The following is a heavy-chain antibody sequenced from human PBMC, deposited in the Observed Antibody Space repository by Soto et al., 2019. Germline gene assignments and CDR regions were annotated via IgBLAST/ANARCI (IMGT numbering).Heavy chain of an antibody. D-gene: IGHD6-6*01. Sequence: QLQLQESGPGLVKPSETLSLTCTVSGGSISSSSYYWGWIRQPPGKGLEWVGSIHYGGSTYYNPSLKSRVTISVDTSKNQFSLKLSSVTAADTAVYYCARPRAAAARGFDPWGQGTLVTVSS. CDR1: GGSISSSSYY. V-gene: IGHV4-39*01. CDR2: IHYGGST. CDR3: ARPRAAAARGFDP. J-gene: IGHJ5*02.